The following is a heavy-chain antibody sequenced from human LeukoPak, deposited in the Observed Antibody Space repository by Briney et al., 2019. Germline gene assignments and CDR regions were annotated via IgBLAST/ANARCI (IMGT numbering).Heavy chain of an antibody. J-gene: IGHJ4*02. D-gene: IGHD2-15*01. CDR1: GGSISSSSYY. CDR2: IYYSGST. CDR3: AREVAHFDY. Sequence: SETLSLTCTVSGGSISSSSYYWGWIRQPPGKGLEWIGSIYYSGSTYYNPSLKSRVTISVDTSKNQFSLKLSSVTAADTAVYYCAREVAHFDYWGQGTLVTVSS. V-gene: IGHV4-39*07.